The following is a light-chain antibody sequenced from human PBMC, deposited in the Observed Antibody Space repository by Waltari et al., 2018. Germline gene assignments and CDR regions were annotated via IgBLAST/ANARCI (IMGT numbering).Light chain of an antibody. CDR3: HQYDNWYT. Sequence: EIVMTQSPATLSVSPGERATLSCRASRSVTNNLAWYQQKPGQAPSLLIYGASTRATGSPARFSGSGSGTEFTLTISSLQSEDFAVYYCHQYDNWYTFGQGTKLEIK. CDR1: RSVTNN. V-gene: IGKV3D-15*01. CDR2: GAS. J-gene: IGKJ2*01.